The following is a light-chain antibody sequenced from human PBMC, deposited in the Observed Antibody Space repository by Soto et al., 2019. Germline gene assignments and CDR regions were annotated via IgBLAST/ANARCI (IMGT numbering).Light chain of an antibody. CDR2: GND. V-gene: IGLV1-40*01. Sequence: QPVLTQPPSVSGAPGQRVTISCTGSSSNIGAGYDVHWYQQLPGTAPKLLIFGNDNRPSGVPDRFSGSKSGTSASLAITGLQAEDEADYYCQSYDSSLSGSDVVFGGGTKVTVL. CDR1: SSNIGAGYD. CDR3: QSYDSSLSGSDVV. J-gene: IGLJ2*01.